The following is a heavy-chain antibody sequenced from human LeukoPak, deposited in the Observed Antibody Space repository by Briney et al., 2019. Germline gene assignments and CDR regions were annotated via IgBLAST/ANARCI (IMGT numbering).Heavy chain of an antibody. CDR3: ARSDYGGQVHIDY. J-gene: IGHJ4*02. CDR2: IIPIFGTA. V-gene: IGHV1-69*05. D-gene: IGHD3-16*01. Sequence: SVKVSCKASGGTFSSYAISWVRQAPGQGLEWMGGIIPIFGTANYAQNLQGRVTMTTDTSTSTAYMELRSLRSDDTAMYYCARSDYGGQVHIDYWGQGTLVTVSS. CDR1: GGTFSSYA.